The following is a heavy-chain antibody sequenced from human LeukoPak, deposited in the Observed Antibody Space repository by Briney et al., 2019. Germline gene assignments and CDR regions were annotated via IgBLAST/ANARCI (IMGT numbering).Heavy chain of an antibody. CDR2: IWYDGSNE. V-gene: IGHV3-33*01. CDR3: ARERLAVAGAAYDY. Sequence: GTSLRLSCEASGFAFRNYAMHWVSQTPAKGLEPVALIWYDGSNEYYADSVKGRFTISRDNSKNTLYLQMNSLRVEDTAIYYCARERLAVAGAAYDYWGRGTLVTVSS. CDR1: GFAFRNYA. J-gene: IGHJ4*02. D-gene: IGHD6-19*01.